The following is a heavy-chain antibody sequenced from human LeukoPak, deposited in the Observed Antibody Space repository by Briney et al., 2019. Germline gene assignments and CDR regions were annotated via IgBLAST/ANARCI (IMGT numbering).Heavy chain of an antibody. CDR2: ISSDGSKT. Sequence: PGWSLRLSCAASGFTLSSHAMHWVRQPPGKGLECVAVISSDGSKTYYTDSVKGRFTISRDNSKNTLYLQMNNLRAEDTAVYYCARDIGVGGTLGCPDYWGQGTLVTVSS. V-gene: IGHV3-30-3*01. CDR3: ARDIGVGGTLGCPDY. D-gene: IGHD2-8*01. J-gene: IGHJ4*02. CDR1: GFTLSSHA.